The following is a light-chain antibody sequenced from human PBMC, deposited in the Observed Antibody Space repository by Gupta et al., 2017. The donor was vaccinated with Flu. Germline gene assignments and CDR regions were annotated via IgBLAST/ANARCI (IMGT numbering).Light chain of an antibody. J-gene: IGKJ3*01. CDR2: GAS. CDR1: QSVRSN. CDR3: QQYNNWPLFT. Sequence: EILMTQSPATLSVSPGERATLSCRASQSVRSNLAWYQQKPGQAPRLLIFGASTRATGIPARFSGSGSGTEFTLTISSLQSEDFAVYYCQQYNNWPLFTFGPGTKVDIK. V-gene: IGKV3-15*01.